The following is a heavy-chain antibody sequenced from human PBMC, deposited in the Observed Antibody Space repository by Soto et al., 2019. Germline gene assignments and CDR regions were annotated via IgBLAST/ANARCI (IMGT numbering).Heavy chain of an antibody. V-gene: IGHV3-30-3*01. CDR1: GFTFSSYA. D-gene: IGHD2-2*01. Sequence: PGGSLRLSCAASGFTFSSYAMHWVRQAPGKGLEWVAVISYDGSNKYYADSLKGRFTISRDNSKNTLYLQMNSLRAEDTAVYYCAGEPRYCSSTLVPCAFDIWAQGTMVTVSS. J-gene: IGHJ3*02. CDR3: AGEPRYCSSTLVPCAFDI. CDR2: ISYDGSNK.